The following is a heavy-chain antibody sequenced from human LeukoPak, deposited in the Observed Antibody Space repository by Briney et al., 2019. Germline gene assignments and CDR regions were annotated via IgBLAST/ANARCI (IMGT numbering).Heavy chain of an antibody. CDR1: GYTFTGYY. V-gene: IGHV1-2*02. CDR2: INPNSGGT. D-gene: IGHD6-6*01. CDR3: ARATGQLVVDNWLDP. J-gene: IGHJ5*02. Sequence: ASVKVSCKASGYTFTGYYMHWVRQAPGQGLEWMGWINPNSGGTNYAQKFQGRVTMTRDTSISTAYMELSRLRSDDTAVYYCARATGQLVVDNWLDPWGQGTLVTVSS.